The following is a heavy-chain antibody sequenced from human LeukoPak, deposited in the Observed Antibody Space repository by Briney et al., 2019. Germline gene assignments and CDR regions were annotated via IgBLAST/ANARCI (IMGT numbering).Heavy chain of an antibody. CDR2: ISSSSSSTI. CDR3: ARVSFYYYYMDV. CDR1: GFTFSSYS. V-gene: IGHV3-48*01. Sequence: GSLRLSCAASGFTFSSYSMNWVRQAPGKGLEWVSYISSSSSSTIYYADSVKGRLTISRDNAKNSLYLQMNSLRAEDTAVYYCARVSFYYYYMDVWGKGTTVTVSS. J-gene: IGHJ6*03.